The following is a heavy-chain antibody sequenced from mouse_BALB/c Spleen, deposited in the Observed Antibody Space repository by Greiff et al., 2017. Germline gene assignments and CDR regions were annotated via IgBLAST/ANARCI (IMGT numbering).Heavy chain of an antibody. V-gene: IGHV1-7*01. Sequence: VKLQQSGAELAKPGASVKMSCKASGYTFTSYWMHWVKQRPGQGLVWIGYINPSTGYTEYNQKFKDKATLTADKSSSTAYMQLSSLTSEDSAVYYCARRDGNSAWFAYWGQGTLVTVSA. J-gene: IGHJ3*01. CDR3: ARRDGNSAWFAY. CDR2: INPSTGYT. D-gene: IGHD2-1*01. CDR1: GYTFTSYW.